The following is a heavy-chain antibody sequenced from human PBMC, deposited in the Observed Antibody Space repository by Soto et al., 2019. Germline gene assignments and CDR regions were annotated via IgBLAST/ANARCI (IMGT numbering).Heavy chain of an antibody. CDR3: SHRQGRAKMTEQIFWLDP. J-gene: IGHJ5*02. D-gene: IGHD3-9*01. V-gene: IGHV2-5*02. Sequence: QITLKESGPTLVKPTQTLTLTCTFSGFSLRTTGVGVGWIRQPPGKALEWLALIYWDDAKRYSPSLQSRLTITKDTSKSQVVLTMTNMDPVDTATYYCSHRQGRAKMTEQIFWLDPWGQGTLVTVSS. CDR1: GFSLRTTGVG. CDR2: IYWDDAK.